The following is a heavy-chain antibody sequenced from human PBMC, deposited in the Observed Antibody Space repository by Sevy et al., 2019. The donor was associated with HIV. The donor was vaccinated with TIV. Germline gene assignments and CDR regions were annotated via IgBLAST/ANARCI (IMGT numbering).Heavy chain of an antibody. Sequence: ASVKVSCKASGGTFSSYAISWVRQAPGQGLEWMGGIIPIFGTANYAQKFQGRVTITAVESTSTAYMELSSLRSEDTAVYYCASRQGYCISTSCDYYYYGMDVWGQGTTVTVSS. CDR2: IIPIFGTA. CDR3: ASRQGYCISTSCDYYYYGMDV. V-gene: IGHV1-69*13. CDR1: GGTFSSYA. J-gene: IGHJ6*02. D-gene: IGHD2-2*01.